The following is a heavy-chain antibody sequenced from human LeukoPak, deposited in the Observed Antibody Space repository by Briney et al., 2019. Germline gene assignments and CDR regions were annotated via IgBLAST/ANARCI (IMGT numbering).Heavy chain of an antibody. CDR2: INHSGST. J-gene: IGHJ4*02. V-gene: IGHV4-4*02. D-gene: IGHD5-12*01. CDR3: ARDHGQWLRLRY. CDR1: GGSITNTNY. Sequence: SETLSLTCGVSGGSITNTNYWTWIRQPPGKGLEWIGEINHSGSTNYNPSLKSRVTISVDTSKNQFSLKLSSVTAADTAVYYCARDHGQWLRLRYWGQGTLVTVSS.